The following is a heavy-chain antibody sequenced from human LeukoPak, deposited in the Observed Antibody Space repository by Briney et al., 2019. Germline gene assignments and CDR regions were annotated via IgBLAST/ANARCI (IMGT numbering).Heavy chain of an antibody. CDR3: ARVGDGLNDAFDI. Sequence: GASVKVSCXASGYTFTGYYMNWVRLAPGQGLEWMGRINPNSGGTNYAQKFQGRVTMTRDTSISTAYMELSRLRSDDTAVYYCARVGDGLNDAFDIWGQGTMVTVSS. J-gene: IGHJ3*02. CDR1: GYTFTGYY. D-gene: IGHD5-24*01. CDR2: INPNSGGT. V-gene: IGHV1-2*06.